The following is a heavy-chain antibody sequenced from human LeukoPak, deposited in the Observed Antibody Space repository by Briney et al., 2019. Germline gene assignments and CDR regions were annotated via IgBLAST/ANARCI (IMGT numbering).Heavy chain of an antibody. CDR2: INPNSGGT. V-gene: IGHV1-2*02. D-gene: IGHD1-26*01. Sequence: ASVKVSCNASGYTFTGYYMHWVRQAPGQGLELMGWINPNSGGTNYAQKFQGRVTMTRDTSISTAYMDLRRLRSDATAVSYCAGASDWEQVGGDMAWFDLWGKGTLVTVSS. J-gene: IGHJ5*01. CDR3: AGASDWEQVGGDMAWFDL. CDR1: GYTFTGYY.